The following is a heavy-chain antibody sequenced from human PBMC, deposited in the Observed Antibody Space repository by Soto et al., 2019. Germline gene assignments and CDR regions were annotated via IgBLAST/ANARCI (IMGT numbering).Heavy chain of an antibody. V-gene: IGHV3-53*04. J-gene: IGHJ4*02. D-gene: IGHD2-15*01. CDR3: ARVTPYCRGGRCYSNDY. CDR1: GFTVSSNY. CDR2: IYSGGST. Sequence: EVQLVESGGGLVQPGGSLRLSCAASGFTVSSNYMSWVRQAPGKGLEWVSVIYSGGSTYYADSVKGRFTISRHNSKNTLYLQMNSLRDEDTDVYYCARVTPYCRGGRCYSNDYWGQGTLVTVSS.